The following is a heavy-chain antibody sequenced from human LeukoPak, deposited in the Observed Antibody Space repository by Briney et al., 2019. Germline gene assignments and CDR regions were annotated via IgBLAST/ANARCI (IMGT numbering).Heavy chain of an antibody. CDR1: GRSTSFYL. D-gene: IGHD3-9*01. V-gene: IGHV4-4*07. Sequence: TVPLTCPVSGRSTSFYLWRWIGPPGCKGVAWIGRIYSRGSTHSHPSLMSRVAMSVVTSNNQFSLKLSSVTAAATAVYYCARNGLYYDILTGDYYYHSYMDVWAKGPRSPSP. J-gene: IGHJ6*03. CDR3: ARNGLYYDILTGDYYYHSYMDV. CDR2: IYSRGST.